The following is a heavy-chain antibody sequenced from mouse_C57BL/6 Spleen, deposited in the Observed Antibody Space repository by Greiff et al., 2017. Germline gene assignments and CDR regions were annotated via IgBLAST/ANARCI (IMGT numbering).Heavy chain of an antibody. CDR3: AVDDGYPYYAMDY. V-gene: IGHV3-6*01. J-gene: IGHJ4*01. CDR2: ISYDGSN. Sequence: VQLKESGPGLVKPSQSLSLTCSVTGYSITSGYYWNWIRQFPGNKLEWMGYISYDGSNNYNPSLKNRISITRDTSKNQFFLKLNSVTTEDTATYYCAVDDGYPYYAMDYWGQGTSVTVSS. CDR1: GYSITSGYY. D-gene: IGHD2-3*01.